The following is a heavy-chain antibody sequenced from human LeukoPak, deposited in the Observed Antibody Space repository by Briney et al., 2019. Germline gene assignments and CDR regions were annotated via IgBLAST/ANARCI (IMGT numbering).Heavy chain of an antibody. D-gene: IGHD1-26*01. J-gene: IGHJ5*02. CDR1: GYTFTTYH. CDR2: INPNSGDT. CDR3: AREIRRGAGDWFDP. Sequence: ASVKVSCKASGYTFTTYHSHWVRQAPGQGLEWMGRINPNSGDTNYAQKFQGRVTMTTDTSISTAYMDLSGLRSDDTAMYYCAREIRRGAGDWFDPWGQGTLVTVSS. V-gene: IGHV1-2*06.